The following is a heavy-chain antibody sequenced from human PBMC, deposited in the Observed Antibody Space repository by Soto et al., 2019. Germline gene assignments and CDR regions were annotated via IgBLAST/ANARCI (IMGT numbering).Heavy chain of an antibody. Sequence: EVQLVESGGGLVQPGRSLRLSCAASGFTFDDYAIHWVRQAPGKGLEWVSGISWNSGSVGYADSVKGRFTISRDNTRNSLYLQMNSLRPEDTAFYYCAKDGFSGNSTNWFDPWGQGTLVTVSS. D-gene: IGHD3-10*01. CDR2: ISWNSGSV. V-gene: IGHV3-9*01. CDR1: GFTFDDYA. CDR3: AKDGFSGNSTNWFDP. J-gene: IGHJ5*02.